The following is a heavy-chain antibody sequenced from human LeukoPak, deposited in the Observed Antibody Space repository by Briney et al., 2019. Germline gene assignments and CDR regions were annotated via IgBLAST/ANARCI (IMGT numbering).Heavy chain of an antibody. D-gene: IGHD5-18*01. Sequence: GGSLRLSCAASGFTFSSYAMHWVRQSLGKGLEWVAVMSYDGFIKYYADSVKGRFTISRDNSKNTLYLQMNSLRAEDTAVYYCAKTKGYSYGYYFDYWGQGTLVTVSS. V-gene: IGHV3-30*18. CDR2: MSYDGFIK. CDR3: AKTKGYSYGYYFDY. CDR1: GFTFSSYA. J-gene: IGHJ4*02.